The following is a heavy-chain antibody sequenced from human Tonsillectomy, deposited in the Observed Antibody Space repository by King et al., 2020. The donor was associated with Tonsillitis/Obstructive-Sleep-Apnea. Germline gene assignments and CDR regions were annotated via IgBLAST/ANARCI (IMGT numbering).Heavy chain of an antibody. Sequence: VQLVESGGGLVQPGGSLRLSCAASGFTFSGYAMTWVRQAPGKGLEWVSSISGNGDTTFYAASVKGRFTISRDNSKNTLYLQMNSLRAEDTAVYYCAKDPPRGGVTGGRAFEIWGQGTMVTVSS. CDR2: ISGNGDTT. CDR3: AKDPPRGGVTGGRAFEI. J-gene: IGHJ3*02. D-gene: IGHD3-16*01. CDR1: GFTFSGYA. V-gene: IGHV3-23*04.